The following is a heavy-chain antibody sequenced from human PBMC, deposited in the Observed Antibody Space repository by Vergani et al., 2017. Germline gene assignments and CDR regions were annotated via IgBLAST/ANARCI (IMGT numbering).Heavy chain of an antibody. CDR1: GGSVSSASYY. D-gene: IGHD6-13*01. V-gene: IGHV4-61*01. J-gene: IGHJ4*02. CDR3: MSWYFDTNFDY. Sequence: QVQLQQWGAGLLKPSETLSLTCTVSGGSVSSASYYWSWIRQPPGKELEWIGYIYYSGRTNYNPSLKSRVTISLDTSKNQFSLRLRSVTAADTAVYYCMSWYFDTNFDYWGQGALVTVSS. CDR2: IYYSGRT.